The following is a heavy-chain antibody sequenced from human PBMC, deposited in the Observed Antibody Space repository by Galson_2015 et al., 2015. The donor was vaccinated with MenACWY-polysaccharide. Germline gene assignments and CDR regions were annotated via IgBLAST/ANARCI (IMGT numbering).Heavy chain of an antibody. V-gene: IGHV3-74*03. CDR1: GFSISTYW. CDR2: INSDGSSA. J-gene: IGHJ3*01. D-gene: IGHD2-15*01. Sequence: SLRLSCAASGFSISTYWMHWVRQVPGKGLMWVSRINSDGSSATYADSVRGRLTFSRDNAKNTVYLQLNSLRVEDTAVYYCARGFCSGGTCLRWDDAFDFRGQGTVVIVSS. CDR3: ARGFCSGGTCLRWDDAFDF.